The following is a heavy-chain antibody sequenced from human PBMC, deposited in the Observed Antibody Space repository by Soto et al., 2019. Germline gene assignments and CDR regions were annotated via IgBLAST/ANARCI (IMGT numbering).Heavy chain of an antibody. Sequence: EVQLVESGGGLVKPGGSLRLSCAASGFTFSSYSMNWVRQAPGKGLEWVSSISSSSSYIYYADSVKGRFTISRDNAKNSLYLQMNSRRAEDTAVYYCARDRYCSGGSCYSGYYYGMDVWGQGTTVTVSS. CDR2: ISSSSSYI. J-gene: IGHJ6*02. CDR3: ARDRYCSGGSCYSGYYYGMDV. CDR1: GFTFSSYS. D-gene: IGHD2-15*01. V-gene: IGHV3-21*01.